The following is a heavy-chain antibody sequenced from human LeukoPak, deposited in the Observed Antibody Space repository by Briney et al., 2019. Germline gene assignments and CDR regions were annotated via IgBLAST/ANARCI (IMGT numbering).Heavy chain of an antibody. V-gene: IGHV5-51*01. CDR3: ARQRYSRSSDYYYGMDV. CDR1: GYSFTSYW. Sequence: GESLKISCKGSGYSFTSYWIGWVRQMPGKGLEWMGIIYPGDSDTRYSPSFQGQVTISADKSISTAYLQWSSLKASDTAMYYCARQRYSRSSDYYYGMDVWGQGTTVTVSS. CDR2: IYPGDSDT. J-gene: IGHJ6*02. D-gene: IGHD6-6*01.